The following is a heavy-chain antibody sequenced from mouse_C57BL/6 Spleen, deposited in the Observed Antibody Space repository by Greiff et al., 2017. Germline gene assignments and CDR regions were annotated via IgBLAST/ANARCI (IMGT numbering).Heavy chain of an antibody. J-gene: IGHJ2*01. CDR1: GYTFTSYW. CDR3: ARGGNYYGSFY. V-gene: IGHV1-50*01. Sequence: VKLQQPGAELVKPGASVKLSCKASGYTFTSYWMQWVKQRPGQGLEWIGEIDPSDSYTNYNQKFKGKATLTVDTSSSTAYMQLSSLTSEDSAVYYCARGGNYYGSFYWGQGTTLTVSS. D-gene: IGHD1-1*01. CDR2: IDPSDSYT.